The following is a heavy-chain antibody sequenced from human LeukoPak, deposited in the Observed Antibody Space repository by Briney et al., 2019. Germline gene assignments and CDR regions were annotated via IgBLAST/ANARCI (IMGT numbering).Heavy chain of an antibody. D-gene: IGHD3-22*01. CDR1: GFTFSSYW. Sequence: GGSLRLSCAASGFTFSSYWMSWVRRAPGKWLEWVANINQDGSEKYYVDSVKGRFTISRDNAKNSLYLQLNSLRAEDTAAYFCARDRYFYDSAGAYYFDYWGQGTLVTVSS. CDR2: INQDGSEK. V-gene: IGHV3-7*05. CDR3: ARDRYFYDSAGAYYFDY. J-gene: IGHJ4*02.